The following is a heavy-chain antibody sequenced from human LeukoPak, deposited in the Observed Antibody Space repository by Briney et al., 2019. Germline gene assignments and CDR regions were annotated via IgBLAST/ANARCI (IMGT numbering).Heavy chain of an antibody. J-gene: IGHJ4*02. V-gene: IGHV3-21*01. Sequence: GGSLRLSCAASGFTFSSYSMNWVRQAPGKGLEWVSSISSSSYIYYADSVKGRFTISRDNAKNSLYLQMNSLRAEDTAVYYCARDPGDYYDSSGYGGYYFGYWGQGTLVTVSS. CDR3: ARDPGDYYDSSGYGGYYFGY. CDR2: ISSSSYI. CDR1: GFTFSSYS. D-gene: IGHD3-22*01.